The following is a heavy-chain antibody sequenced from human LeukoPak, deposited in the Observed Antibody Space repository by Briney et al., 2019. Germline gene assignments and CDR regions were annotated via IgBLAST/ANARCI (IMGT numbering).Heavy chain of an antibody. CDR3: ARRAVYYDSNGDWFDP. V-gene: IGHV4-59*08. Sequence: SETLFLTCTVSGGSISSYYWSWIRQPPGKGLEWIGYIYYSGSTNYNPSLKSRVTISVDTSKNQFSLKLSSVTAADTAVYYCARRAVYYDSNGDWFDPWGQGTLVTVSS. J-gene: IGHJ5*02. CDR2: IYYSGST. D-gene: IGHD3-22*01. CDR1: GGSISSYY.